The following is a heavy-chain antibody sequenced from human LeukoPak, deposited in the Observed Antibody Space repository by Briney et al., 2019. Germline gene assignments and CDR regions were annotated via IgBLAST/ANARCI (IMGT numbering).Heavy chain of an antibody. J-gene: IGHJ4*02. D-gene: IGHD1-7*01. Sequence: GGSLSLSWAASGFTSSSYGMSWVRQAPGEGRGWVSAIIGGGSSTYYADSVKGRFTNSRDNSKNNLYLQMNSLGPEDTAMYYCAKVRVVFNWNYAYYFDDWGQGTLVTVSS. CDR2: IIGGGSST. CDR3: AKVRVVFNWNYAYYFDD. CDR1: GFTSSSYG. V-gene: IGHV3-23*01.